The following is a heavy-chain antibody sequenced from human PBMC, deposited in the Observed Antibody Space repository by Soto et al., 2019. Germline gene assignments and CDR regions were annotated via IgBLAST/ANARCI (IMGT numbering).Heavy chain of an antibody. CDR2: ISYDGSNE. Sequence: QVQLVESGGGVVQPGRSLRLSCAASGFIFSTYTMHWVRQAPGKGLEWVAVISYDGSNEYYADSVRGRFIISRDKSKNTLFVQMSRLRVEVSAVFFVAWDLVVVGRAARVPPYDMDVWGQGTTVTVSS. V-gene: IGHV3-30-3*01. CDR1: GFIFSTYT. J-gene: IGHJ6*02. D-gene: IGHD2-15*01. CDR3: AWDLVVVGRAARVPPYDMDV.